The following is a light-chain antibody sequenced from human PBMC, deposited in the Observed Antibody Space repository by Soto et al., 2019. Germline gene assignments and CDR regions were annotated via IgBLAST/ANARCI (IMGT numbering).Light chain of an antibody. Sequence: EIVLTQSPGTLSLSPGERATLSCRASQSVRSSHLAWYQQKPGQAPRLLIYDASNRATGIPARFSGSGSGTDFTLTISSLEPEDFAVYYCQQRSNWGLTFGGGTKVDIK. V-gene: IGKV3D-20*02. CDR3: QQRSNWGLT. J-gene: IGKJ4*01. CDR1: QSVRSSH. CDR2: DAS.